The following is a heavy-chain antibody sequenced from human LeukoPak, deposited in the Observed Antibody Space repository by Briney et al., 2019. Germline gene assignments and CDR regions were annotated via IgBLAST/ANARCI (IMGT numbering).Heavy chain of an antibody. CDR1: GYSFTNYW. V-gene: IGHV5-51*01. CDR3: ACRDLTSTWSFP. CDR2: IYPGDSRI. D-gene: IGHD6-13*01. J-gene: IGHJ5*02. Sequence: GESLKISCQGFGYSFTNYWIGWVRQMPGKGMEWMGVIYPGDSRIRYNPSLQGQVTISVDKSINTAYLQWVSLRASDSAMYYCACRDLTSTWSFPWGQGTLVTVSS.